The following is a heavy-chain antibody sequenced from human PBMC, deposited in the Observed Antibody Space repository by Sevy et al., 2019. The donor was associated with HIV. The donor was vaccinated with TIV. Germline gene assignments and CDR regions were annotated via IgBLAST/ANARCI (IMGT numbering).Heavy chain of an antibody. V-gene: IGHV3-15*01. CDR1: GFTFSNAW. CDR3: ATAPGYYDSAPFEY. Sequence: GGSLRLSCAVSGFTFSNAWMNWVRQAPGTGLQWVGLIKSKIDGETTDYVAPVKGRFTISRDDSTNTLYLQMNSLKTEDTGVYYCATAPGYYDSAPFEYWGPGTLVTVSS. D-gene: IGHD3-22*01. J-gene: IGHJ4*02. CDR2: IKSKIDGETT.